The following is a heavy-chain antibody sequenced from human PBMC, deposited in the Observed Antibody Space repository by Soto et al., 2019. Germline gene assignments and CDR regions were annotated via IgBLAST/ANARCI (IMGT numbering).Heavy chain of an antibody. D-gene: IGHD3-22*01. CDR3: ARVDYYDSSGYYGY. CDR2: ISGYKGNT. Sequence: QVQLVQSGAEVKKPGASVKVSCKASGYTFTIYGISWLRQAPGQGLEWMGWISGYKGNTDYAQNLQDRVTLTTDASTSSVYMELRSLRSDDTSVYYCARVDYYDSSGYYGYWGQGTLITVSS. J-gene: IGHJ4*02. CDR1: GYTFTIYG. V-gene: IGHV1-18*04.